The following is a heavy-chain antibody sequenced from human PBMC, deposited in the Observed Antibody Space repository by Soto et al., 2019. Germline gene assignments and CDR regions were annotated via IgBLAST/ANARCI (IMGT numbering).Heavy chain of an antibody. CDR2: IADNGKYE. CDR1: GFTFSTYT. CDR3: ATTPGGAAY. V-gene: IGHV3-30*04. Sequence: QVHLVESGGGVVQPGRSLRLSCAASGFTFSTYTMHWFRQAPGKGLEWVADIADNGKYEYYADSVKGRFTISRDNSKSTLYLQMNSLTPEDTAVYYCATTPGGAAYWGQGTLVTVSS. D-gene: IGHD2-15*01. J-gene: IGHJ4*02.